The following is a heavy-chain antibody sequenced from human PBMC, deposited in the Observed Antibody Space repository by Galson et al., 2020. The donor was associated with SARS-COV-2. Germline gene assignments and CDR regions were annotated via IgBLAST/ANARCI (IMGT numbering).Heavy chain of an antibody. V-gene: IGHV3-74*01. D-gene: IGHD1-26*01. CDR2: LNSNGSST. CDR1: GFNFSNYW. CDR3: TATRAY. Sequence: GGSLRLSCAASGFNFSNYWMHWVRQAPGQGLVWDSRLNSNGSSTSYADSVKGRFTISRDNAKNTLYLQMNSLRVEDTALYYCTATRAYWGQGTLVTVSS. J-gene: IGHJ4*02.